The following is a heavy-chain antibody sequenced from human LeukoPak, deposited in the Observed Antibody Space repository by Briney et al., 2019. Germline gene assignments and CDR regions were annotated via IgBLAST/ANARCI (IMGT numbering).Heavy chain of an antibody. CDR2: FYYDGNA. D-gene: IGHD5-24*01. J-gene: IGHJ4*02. V-gene: IGHV4-31*03. Sequence: SQTLSLTCTVSGVSTNSADHFWGWIRQPPGTGLEWIGFFYYDGNAYYTPSLKNRLDMSIDTSSNQFSLKLNSVTAADTAVYYCARVEMSTIDFDFWGQGALVTVSS. CDR1: GVSTNSADHF. CDR3: ARVEMSTIDFDF.